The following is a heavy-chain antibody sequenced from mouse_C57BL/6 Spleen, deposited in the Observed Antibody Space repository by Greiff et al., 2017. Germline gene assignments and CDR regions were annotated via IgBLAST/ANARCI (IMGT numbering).Heavy chain of an antibody. CDR1: GYSITSGYY. V-gene: IGHV3-6*01. J-gene: IGHJ4*01. CDR2: ISYDGSN. Sequence: EVQLQESGPGLVKPSQSLSLTCSVTGYSITSGYYWNWIRQFPGNKLEWMGYISYDGSNNYNPSLKNRISITRDTSKNQFFLKLNSVTTEDTATXYCARAPLYYGYDVDAMDYWGQGTSVTVS. D-gene: IGHD2-2*01. CDR3: ARAPLYYGYDVDAMDY.